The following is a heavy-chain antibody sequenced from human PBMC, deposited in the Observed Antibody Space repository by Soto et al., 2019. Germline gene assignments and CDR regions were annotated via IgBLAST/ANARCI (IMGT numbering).Heavy chain of an antibody. J-gene: IGHJ1*01. Sequence: PSETLSLTCSVSGASISTYYWNWIRQPPGKGLEWIGHIHYSGSTNYNPSLKSRVTISVDTSKNQFSLKLRSVTAADTAVYYCATAPPGDFWYLSIQHWGPGTLVTVSS. CDR3: ATAPPGDFWYLSIQH. D-gene: IGHD6-13*01. CDR1: GASISTYY. V-gene: IGHV4-59*01. CDR2: IHYSGST.